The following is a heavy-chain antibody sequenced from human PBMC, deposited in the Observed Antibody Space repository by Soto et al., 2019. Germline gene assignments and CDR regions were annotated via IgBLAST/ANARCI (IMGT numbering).Heavy chain of an antibody. CDR1: EESSISRACY. D-gene: IGHD3-10*01. CDR3: ARQLITMVPNWFDP. J-gene: IGHJ5*02. CDR2: IYYSGST. V-gene: IGHV4-39*01. Sequence: TMSVTSSVGEESSISRACYRIWIKQPPGKGLEWIGSIYYSGSTYYNPSLKSRVTISVDTSKNQFSLKLSSVTAADTAVYYCARQLITMVPNWFDPWGQGTLVTVSS.